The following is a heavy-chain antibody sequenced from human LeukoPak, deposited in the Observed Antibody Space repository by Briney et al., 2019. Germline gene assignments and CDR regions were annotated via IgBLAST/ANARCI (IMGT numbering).Heavy chain of an antibody. CDR2: INSDGTST. CDR3: ARDSPIYSGSYFFDY. V-gene: IGHV3-74*01. CDR1: GFTFSSYW. J-gene: IGHJ4*02. Sequence: GGSLRPSCAASGFTFSSYWMHWVRQASGKGLVWVSRINSDGTSTNYADSVKGRFTISRDNAKNTLYLQMNSLRAEDTAVYYCARDSPIYSGSYFFDYWGQGTLVTVSS. D-gene: IGHD1-26*01.